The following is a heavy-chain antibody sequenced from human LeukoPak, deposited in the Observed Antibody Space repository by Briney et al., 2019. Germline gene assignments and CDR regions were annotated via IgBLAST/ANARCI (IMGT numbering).Heavy chain of an antibody. J-gene: IGHJ6*03. CDR1: GFTFSSYG. Sequence: GGSLRLSCAASGFTFSSYGMHWVRQAPGKGLEWVAFIRYDGSNKYYADSVKGRFTISRDNSKNTLYLQMNSLRAEDTAVYYCAKDMGIAARYYYYYYYMDVWGKGTTVTVSS. V-gene: IGHV3-30*02. CDR2: IRYDGSNK. D-gene: IGHD6-6*01. CDR3: AKDMGIAARYYYYYYYMDV.